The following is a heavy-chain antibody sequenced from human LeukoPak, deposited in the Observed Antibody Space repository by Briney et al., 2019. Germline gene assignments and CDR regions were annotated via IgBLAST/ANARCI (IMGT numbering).Heavy chain of an antibody. Sequence: GGSLRLSCAASGFTFDDHTMHWVRHAPGKGLEWVSLISWDGGVTKYAGSVKGRFTISRDNTKKSLYLQMNSLRTEDTALYYCAKSDHRGDGFNYDYWGQGTLVTVSS. CDR1: GFTFDDHT. CDR3: AKSDHRGDGFNYDY. CDR2: ISWDGGVT. D-gene: IGHD5-24*01. J-gene: IGHJ4*02. V-gene: IGHV3-43*01.